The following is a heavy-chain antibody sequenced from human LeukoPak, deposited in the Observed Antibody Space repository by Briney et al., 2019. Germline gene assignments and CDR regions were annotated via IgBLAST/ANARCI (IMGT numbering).Heavy chain of an antibody. Sequence: SETLSLTCTVSGGSISSSSYYWGWIRQPPGKGLEWIVSIYYSGSAYYNPSLKSRFTIYVDTSKNQFSLNLNSVTAADTAVYYCARRNRGVGTSPDYWGQGTLVTVSS. CDR2: IYYSGSA. D-gene: IGHD1-1*01. CDR1: GGSISSSSYY. V-gene: IGHV4-39*01. CDR3: ARRNRGVGTSPDY. J-gene: IGHJ4*02.